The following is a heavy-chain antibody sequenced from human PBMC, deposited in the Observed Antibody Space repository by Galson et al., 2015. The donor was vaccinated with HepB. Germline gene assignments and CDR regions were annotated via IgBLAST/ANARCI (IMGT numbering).Heavy chain of an antibody. Sequence: SVKVSCKASGYTFTSYGISWVRQAPGQGLEWMGWISAYNGYTNYAQKLQGRVTMTTDTSTSTAYMELRSLRPEDTAVFYCARDLGFGSGWGPYGTFDIWGQGTMVTVSS. CDR1: GYTFTSYG. V-gene: IGHV1-18*01. D-gene: IGHD6-19*01. CDR2: ISAYNGYT. J-gene: IGHJ3*02. CDR3: ARDLGFGSGWGPYGTFDI.